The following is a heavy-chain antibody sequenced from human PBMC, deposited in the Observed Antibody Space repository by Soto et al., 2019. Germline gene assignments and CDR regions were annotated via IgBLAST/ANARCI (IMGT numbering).Heavy chain of an antibody. CDR2: ISDSGGTR. CDR1: GFSFSSFE. J-gene: IGHJ4*02. V-gene: IGHV3-48*03. CDR3: ARVPYYYGSGSYYNPDY. D-gene: IGHD3-10*01. Sequence: VGSLRLSCAASGFSFSSFEMVWVRQTPGRGLEWISYISDSGGTRHYADSVKGRFTISRDNAENSLYLQMDNLRDEDTAVYYCARVPYYYGSGSYYNPDYWGQGTLVTVSS.